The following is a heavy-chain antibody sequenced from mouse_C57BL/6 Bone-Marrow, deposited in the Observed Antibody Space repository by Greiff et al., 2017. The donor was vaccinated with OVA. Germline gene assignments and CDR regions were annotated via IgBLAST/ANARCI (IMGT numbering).Heavy chain of an antibody. V-gene: IGHV2-2*01. Sequence: VKLMESGPGLVQPSQSLSITCTVSGFSLTSYGVHWVRQSPGKGLEWLGVIWSGGSTDYNAAFISRLSISKDNSKSQVFFKMNSLQADDTAIYYCAISTMITTIYYYAMDYWGQGTSVTVSS. CDR1: GFSLTSYG. CDR2: IWSGGST. J-gene: IGHJ4*01. CDR3: AISTMITTIYYYAMDY. D-gene: IGHD2-4*01.